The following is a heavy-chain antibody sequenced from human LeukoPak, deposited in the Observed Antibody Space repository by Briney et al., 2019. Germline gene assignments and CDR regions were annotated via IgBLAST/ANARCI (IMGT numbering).Heavy chain of an antibody. J-gene: IGHJ4*02. CDR3: ARANYYDSSGYYYGGYYFDY. CDR1: GFTFSSYS. V-gene: IGHV3-21*01. CDR2: ISSISSYL. Sequence: GGSLRLSCAASGFTFSSYSMHWVRQAPGKGLEWVSSISSISSYLYYADSVKGRFTISRDNAKNSLYLQMNSLRAEDTAVYDCARANYYDSSGYYYGGYYFDYWGQGTLVTVSS. D-gene: IGHD3-22*01.